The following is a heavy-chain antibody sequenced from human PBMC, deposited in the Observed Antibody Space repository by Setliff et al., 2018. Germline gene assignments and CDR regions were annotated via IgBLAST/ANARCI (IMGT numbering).Heavy chain of an antibody. CDR2: ISGDGNTV. Sequence: PGGSLRLSCAASGFTFSSFWMSWVRQVPGKGLEWLSKISGDGNTVYYADSVRGRFTISRDNAKNSLYLQMNSLRAEDSAVYYCARDGVFYAMDFWGQGTTVTVSS. D-gene: IGHD3-10*01. V-gene: IGHV3-48*04. CDR1: GFTFSSFW. J-gene: IGHJ6*02. CDR3: ARDGVFYAMDF.